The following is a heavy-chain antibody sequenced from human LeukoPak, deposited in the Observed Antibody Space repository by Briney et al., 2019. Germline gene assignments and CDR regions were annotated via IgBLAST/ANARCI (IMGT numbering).Heavy chain of an antibody. D-gene: IGHD6-19*01. CDR1: GYTFTAYY. J-gene: IGHJ3*02. CDR3: ARLSSGWYDDFDI. Sequence: ASVKVSCKASGYTFTAYYMHWVRQAPGQGLELMGRINPNSGGTNYAQRFQGRVTMTRDTSISTAYMEMRRLKSDDTAVYYCARLSSGWYDDFDIWGQGTMVTVSS. V-gene: IGHV1-2*06. CDR2: INPNSGGT.